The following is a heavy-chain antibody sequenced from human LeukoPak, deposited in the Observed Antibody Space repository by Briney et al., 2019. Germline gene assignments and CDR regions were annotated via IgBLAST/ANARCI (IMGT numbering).Heavy chain of an antibody. J-gene: IGHJ4*02. CDR3: ARDSMAAAGPEYYFDY. Sequence: ASVKVSCKASGYTFSSFYMHWVRQAPGQGLEWMGVINPSGGGSTYAQKFQGRVTMTRDTSTSAVYMELSSLRSEDTAVYYCARDSMAAAGPEYYFDYWGQGTLVTVSS. D-gene: IGHD6-13*01. V-gene: IGHV1-46*01. CDR2: INPSGGGS. CDR1: GYTFSSFY.